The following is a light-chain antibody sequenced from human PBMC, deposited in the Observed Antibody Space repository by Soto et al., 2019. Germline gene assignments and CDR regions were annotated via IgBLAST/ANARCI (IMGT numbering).Light chain of an antibody. CDR2: AAS. Sequence: DIQMTQSPSSLSASVGDRVTITCRASQSISSYLNWYQQKPGKAPKLLIYAASSLQSGVPSRFRGSGSGTDFTLTISSLQPEDFPTYYCPQSYSTPLTFGGGTKVDIK. J-gene: IGKJ4*01. V-gene: IGKV1-39*01. CDR1: QSISSY. CDR3: PQSYSTPLT.